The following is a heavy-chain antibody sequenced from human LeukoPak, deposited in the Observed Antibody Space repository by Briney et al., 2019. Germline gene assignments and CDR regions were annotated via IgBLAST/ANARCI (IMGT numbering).Heavy chain of an antibody. V-gene: IGHV4-59*08. D-gene: IGHD3-22*01. J-gene: IGHJ4*02. CDR1: GGWISSYY. CDR2: IYYSGST. Sequence: SETLSLTCTVSGGWISSYYWSWIRQPPGKGLEWIGYIYYSGSTNYNPSLKSRVTISVDTSKNQFSLKLSSVTAADTAVYYCARLGTTSPTYYYDSSGVDYWGQGTLVTVSS. CDR3: ARLGTTSPTYYYDSSGVDY.